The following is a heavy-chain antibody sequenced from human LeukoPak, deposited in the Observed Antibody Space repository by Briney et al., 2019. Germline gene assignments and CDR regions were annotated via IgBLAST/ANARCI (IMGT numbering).Heavy chain of an antibody. D-gene: IGHD2-2*01. J-gene: IGHJ4*02. Sequence: GGSLRLSCATSGFTFNTYGMHWVRQAPGKGLEWVAVISYDGSDKYYTDSLKGRFTISRDNSKNTLYLQMNSLRAEDTAVYYCVGTVPAASTQGWDYWGQGTLVTVSS. CDR1: GFTFNTYG. V-gene: IGHV3-30*03. CDR3: VGTVPAASTQGWDY. CDR2: ISYDGSDK.